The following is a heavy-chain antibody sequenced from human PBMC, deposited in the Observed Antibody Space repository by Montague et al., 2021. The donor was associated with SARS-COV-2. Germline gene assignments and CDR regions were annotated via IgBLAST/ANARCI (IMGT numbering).Heavy chain of an antibody. D-gene: IGHD5-12*01. Sequence: TLSLTCTVSGGSISSRNDYWTWIRQPAGKGLEYIGRIYSSGTTGYNASLTSRVTVSRDTSQNQFSLRLTSVTAADTAVYFCARSPVDMAIAFDHWGQGTLVTVAP. J-gene: IGHJ4*02. CDR2: IYSSGTT. CDR1: GGSISSRNDY. CDR3: ARSPVDMAIAFDH. V-gene: IGHV4-61*02.